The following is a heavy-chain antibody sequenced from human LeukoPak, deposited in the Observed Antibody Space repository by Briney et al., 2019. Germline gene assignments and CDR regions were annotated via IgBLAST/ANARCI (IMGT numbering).Heavy chain of an antibody. Sequence: GGSLRLSCPASGFSFSSYAMSWVRQAPGKGLEGVSAISDRGGSTFYADSVRGRFTISRDNSKNTLYLQMNSLRAEDTAAYYCALGRYLYYFDYWGQGTLVTVSS. D-gene: IGHD1-26*01. J-gene: IGHJ4*02. CDR1: GFSFSSYA. V-gene: IGHV3-23*01. CDR3: ALGRYLYYFDY. CDR2: ISDRGGST.